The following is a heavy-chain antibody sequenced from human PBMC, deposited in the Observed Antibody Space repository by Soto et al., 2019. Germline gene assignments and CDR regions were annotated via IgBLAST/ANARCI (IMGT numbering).Heavy chain of an antibody. CDR1: GGSISSGDYY. J-gene: IGHJ3*02. Sequence: QVQLQESGPGLVKPSQTLSLTCTVSGGSISSGDYYWSWIRQPPGKGLEWIGYIYYSGSTYYNPSRMSRVAGSVAPSKNPLSLKLSPVTAADTAVYYCAGNYGSGSYPTRDIWGQGTMVTVSS. CDR3: AGNYGSGSYPTRDI. D-gene: IGHD3-10*01. CDR2: IYYSGST. V-gene: IGHV4-30-4*01.